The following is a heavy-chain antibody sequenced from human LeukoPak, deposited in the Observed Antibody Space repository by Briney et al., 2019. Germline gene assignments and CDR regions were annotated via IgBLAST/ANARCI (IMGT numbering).Heavy chain of an antibody. Sequence: PETLSLTCTVSGGSISSYYWSWIRQPPGKGLEWIGYIYYSGSTNYNPSLKSRVTISVDTSKNQFSLKLSSVTAADTAVYYCARVDRYAIYFDYWGQGTLVTVSS. CDR2: IYYSGST. V-gene: IGHV4-59*12. D-gene: IGHD5-24*01. CDR3: ARVDRYAIYFDY. CDR1: GGSISSYY. J-gene: IGHJ4*02.